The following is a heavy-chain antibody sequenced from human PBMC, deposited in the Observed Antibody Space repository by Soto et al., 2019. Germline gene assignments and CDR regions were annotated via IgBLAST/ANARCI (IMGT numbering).Heavy chain of an antibody. CDR2: IYHSGST. V-gene: IGHV4-4*02. CDR1: GGSISSSNW. D-gene: IGHD2-15*01. J-gene: IGHJ6*02. Sequence: SSETLSLTCAVTGGSISSSNWWTWVRQPPGKGLEWIGEIYHSGSTNYNPSLKSRVTISLDQSKNHFSLKLTSVTAADTAVYYCARDQGEAAHLSSYYYYGMDVWGQGTTVTVSS. CDR3: ARDQGEAAHLSSYYYYGMDV.